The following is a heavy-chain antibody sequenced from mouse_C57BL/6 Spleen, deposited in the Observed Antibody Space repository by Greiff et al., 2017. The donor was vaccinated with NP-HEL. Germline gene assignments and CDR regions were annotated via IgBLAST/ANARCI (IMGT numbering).Heavy chain of an antibody. D-gene: IGHD3-2*02. J-gene: IGHJ4*01. Sequence: VQLQQSGPELVKPGASVKISCKASGYAFSSSWMNWVKQRPGKGLEWIGRIYPGDGDTNYNGKFKGKATLTADKSSSTAYMQLSSLTSEDSAVYFCARGGDSSGYHAMDYWGQGTSVTVSS. CDR1: GYAFSSSW. V-gene: IGHV1-82*01. CDR2: IYPGDGDT. CDR3: ARGGDSSGYHAMDY.